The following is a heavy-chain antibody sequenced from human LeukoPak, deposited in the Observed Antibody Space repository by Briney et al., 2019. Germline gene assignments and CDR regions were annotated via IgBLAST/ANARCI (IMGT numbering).Heavy chain of an antibody. V-gene: IGHV4-59*01. D-gene: IGHD5-12*01. J-gene: IGHJ4*02. CDR1: GGSINSYS. CDR2: VYHSGSI. CDR3: VSSYGGYVLDY. Sequence: SETLSLTCTVSGGSINSYSWNWIRQSPGKGLEWIGRVYHSGSINYNPSLKSRVTISVDTSKNQFSLNLSSVTAADTAVYYCVSSYGGYVLDYWGQGTLVIVSS.